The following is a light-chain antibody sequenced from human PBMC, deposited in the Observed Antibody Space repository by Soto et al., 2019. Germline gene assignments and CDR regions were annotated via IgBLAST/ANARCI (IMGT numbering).Light chain of an antibody. CDR1: QSIKSD. Sequence: EIVMTQSPATLTGSPGERATLSCRASQSIKSDLAWYQQKPGQAPRLLIYAASTRATGIPARFSGSGSGTEFTLTISSLQSEDVAVYYCHQYNKWPPYTFGQGTKVDIK. J-gene: IGKJ2*01. V-gene: IGKV3-15*01. CDR3: HQYNKWPPYT. CDR2: AAS.